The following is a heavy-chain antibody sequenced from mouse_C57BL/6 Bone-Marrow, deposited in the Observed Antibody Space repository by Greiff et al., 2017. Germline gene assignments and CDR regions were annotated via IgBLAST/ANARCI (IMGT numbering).Heavy chain of an antibody. J-gene: IGHJ2*01. D-gene: IGHD2-1*01. Sequence: QVQLQQSGAELMKPGASVKLSCKATGYTFTGYWIEWVKQRPGHGLEWIGEILPGSGSTNYNEKFKGKATFTADNTSNTAYMPLRSLTTEDSAIYYCARVGGYGNGDYWGQGTTLTVSS. CDR3: ARVGGYGNGDY. CDR2: ILPGSGST. V-gene: IGHV1-9*01. CDR1: GYTFTGYW.